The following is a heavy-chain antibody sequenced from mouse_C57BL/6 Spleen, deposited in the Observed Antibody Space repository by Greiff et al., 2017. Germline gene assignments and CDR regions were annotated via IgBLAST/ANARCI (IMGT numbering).Heavy chain of an antibody. D-gene: IGHD2-12*01. J-gene: IGHJ4*01. CDR3: SRDWNDGAMDD. CDR1: GYTFTDYN. CDR2: INPNNGGT. V-gene: IGHV1-18*01. Sequence: EVQLQQSGPELVKPGASVKISCKASGYTFTDYNMDWVKQSHGKSLEWIGEINPNNGGTIYNQKFKGKATLTVDKSSSTAYMELRSLTSEDTAVYYCSRDWNDGAMDDWGQGTSVTVSS.